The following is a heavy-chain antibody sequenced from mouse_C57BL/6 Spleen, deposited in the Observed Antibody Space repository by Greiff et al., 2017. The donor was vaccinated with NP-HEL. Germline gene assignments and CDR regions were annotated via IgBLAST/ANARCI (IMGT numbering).Heavy chain of an antibody. CDR3: ANYYGSSYGYFDV. Sequence: QVQLQQSGAELAKPGASVKLSCKASGYTFTSYWMHWVKQRPGQGLEWIGYINPSSGYTKYNQKFKDKATLTADKSSSTAYMQLSSLTYEDSAVYYCANYYGSSYGYFDVWGTGTTVTVSS. CDR1: GYTFTSYW. V-gene: IGHV1-7*01. J-gene: IGHJ1*03. D-gene: IGHD1-1*01. CDR2: INPSSGYT.